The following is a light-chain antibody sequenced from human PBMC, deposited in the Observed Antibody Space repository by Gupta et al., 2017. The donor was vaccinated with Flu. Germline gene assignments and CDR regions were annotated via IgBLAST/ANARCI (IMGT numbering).Light chain of an antibody. CDR2: DAS. CDR3: QQSDSIPPIT. J-gene: IGKJ5*01. Sequence: DIQMTQSPSSLSASVGDRVTITCRASQSISTSLHWYQQKPGKAPNLLIYDASSLQSGVPSRFSGSGSGTDFTLTVSSRQPEDSATYYCQQSDSIPPITFGQGTRLEIK. V-gene: IGKV1-39*01. CDR1: QSISTS.